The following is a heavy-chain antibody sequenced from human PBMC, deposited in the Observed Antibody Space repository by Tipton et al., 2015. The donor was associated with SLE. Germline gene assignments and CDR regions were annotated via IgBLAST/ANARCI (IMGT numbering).Heavy chain of an antibody. J-gene: IGHJ5*02. V-gene: IGHV4-34*01. CDR1: GGSFSGYY. CDR3: AREGSYGDYDH. Sequence: TLSLTCAVYGGSFSGYYWTWVRQSPGKGLEWIGEINHSGSTNYNPSLKSRVTISVDTSKNQFSLKLNSVTAADTAVYYCAREGSYGDYDHWGQGTLVTVSS. CDR2: INHSGST. D-gene: IGHD4-17*01.